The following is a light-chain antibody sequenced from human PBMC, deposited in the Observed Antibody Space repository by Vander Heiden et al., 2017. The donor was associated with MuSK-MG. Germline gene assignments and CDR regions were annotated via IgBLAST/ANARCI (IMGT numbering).Light chain of an antibody. Sequence: QSALTQPAPVSGSPGQSITISCTGTSSDARGYNYVSWYQPHPGKAPKLMIYDVSNRPSGVSDRFSGSKSGNTASLTISGLQAEDEADYYCSAYTSSSAKFGGGTKLTVL. V-gene: IGLV2-14*01. J-gene: IGLJ2*01. CDR2: DVS. CDR1: SSDARGYNY. CDR3: SAYTSSSAK.